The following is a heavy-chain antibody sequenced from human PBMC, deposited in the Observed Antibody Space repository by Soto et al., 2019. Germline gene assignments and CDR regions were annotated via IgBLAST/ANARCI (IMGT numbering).Heavy chain of an antibody. CDR2: ISYDGSDI. Sequence: QVQLVESGGGVVQPGRSLRLSCAASGFTFSNYGMHWVRQAPGKGLEWVALISYDGSDIYYEDTVKDRFTISRDNSEXXXXXXXXXXXXXXXXXXXXXXXXYSGTYXXXHFDLWGQGTLVTVSS. CDR3: XXXXYSGTYXXXHFDL. J-gene: IGHJ4*02. V-gene: IGHV3-30*03. D-gene: IGHD1-26*01. CDR1: GFTFSNYG.